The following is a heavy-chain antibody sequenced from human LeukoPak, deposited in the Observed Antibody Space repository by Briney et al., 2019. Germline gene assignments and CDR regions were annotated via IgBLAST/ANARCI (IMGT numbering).Heavy chain of an antibody. CDR1: GYTFTSYA. J-gene: IGHJ3*02. CDR2: INAGNGNT. V-gene: IGHV1-3*01. Sequence: GASVKVSCKASGYTFTSYAMHWVRQAPGQRLEWMGWINAGNGNTKYSQKFQGRVTITRDTSASTAYMELSSLRSEDTAVYYCARDSPLKDAFDIWGQGTVVTVSS. CDR3: ARDSPLKDAFDI.